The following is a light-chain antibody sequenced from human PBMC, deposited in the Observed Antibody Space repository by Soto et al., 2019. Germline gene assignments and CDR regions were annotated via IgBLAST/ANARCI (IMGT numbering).Light chain of an antibody. V-gene: IGKV1-5*03. CDR3: QPYDNYPYT. CDR1: QSMSSW. CDR2: KAS. J-gene: IGKJ2*01. Sequence: DIQMTQSPSTLYASVGDRVTITCRARQSMSSWLAWYQQKPGKAPKILMYKASSLERGVPSRFSGSGSWTEFTLTISSLQPDYFSTYYCQPYDNYPYTFGQGSMLEIK.